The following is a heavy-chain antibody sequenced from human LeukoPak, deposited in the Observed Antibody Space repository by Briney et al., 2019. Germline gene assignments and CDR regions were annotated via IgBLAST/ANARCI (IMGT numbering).Heavy chain of an antibody. CDR1: GGSISSYY. Sequence: SETLSLTCTVSGGSISSYYWSWIRQSPGKGLEWIGYIYYSGSAAYNPSLKSRVTISRDMSTNQFSLKMTSVTAADTAVYLCARDMGAPDYGSYSVDYWGQGTLVTVSS. CDR2: IYYSGSA. D-gene: IGHD4-23*01. V-gene: IGHV4-59*01. CDR3: ARDMGAPDYGSYSVDY. J-gene: IGHJ4*02.